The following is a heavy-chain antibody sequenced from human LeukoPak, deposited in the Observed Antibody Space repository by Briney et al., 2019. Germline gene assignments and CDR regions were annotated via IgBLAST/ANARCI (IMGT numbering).Heavy chain of an antibody. V-gene: IGHV4-4*07. J-gene: IGHJ4*02. CDR2: IYTNGNTNYNPSL. D-gene: IGHD4/OR15-4a*01. CDR1: GVSISSYY. CDR3: ARRYSGLDYGYFAY. Sequence: SETLSLTCNVFGVSISSYYWSWIRQPAGKGLEWIGRIYTNGNTNYNPSLNYNPSLKSRVTMSTDMSKNQFSLRLSSVPAEHPALYYRARRYSGLDYGYFAYWGQGILVT.